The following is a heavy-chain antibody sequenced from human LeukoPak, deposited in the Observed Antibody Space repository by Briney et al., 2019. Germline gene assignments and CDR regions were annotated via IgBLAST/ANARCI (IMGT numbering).Heavy chain of an antibody. Sequence: PGGSLRLSCAASGFTFRSYAMNWVRQAPGKGLEWVSGISGSGGGTYYADSVKGRFTTSRDNSKNTLYLQMNSLRAEDTAVYYCAKDPYGDYVRYFDYWGQGTLVTVSS. CDR2: ISGSGGGT. V-gene: IGHV3-23*01. J-gene: IGHJ4*02. CDR1: GFTFRSYA. CDR3: AKDPYGDYVRYFDY. D-gene: IGHD4-17*01.